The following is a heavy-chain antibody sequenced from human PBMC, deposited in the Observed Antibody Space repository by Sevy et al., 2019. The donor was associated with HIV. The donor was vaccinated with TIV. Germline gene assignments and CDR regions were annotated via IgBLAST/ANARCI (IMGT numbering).Heavy chain of an antibody. D-gene: IGHD2-15*01. CDR3: SRAITHITLNRVVTPYYFDY. Sequence: GGSLRLSCTASGFTFGDYNINWLRQAPGKGLEWVGFIRTKTYGGTTEYAASVKSRFTISSDDSKSIAYLQMNSLKTEDTVVYYCSRAITHITLNRVVTPYYFDYWGQGTLVTVSS. V-gene: IGHV3-49*03. CDR2: IRTKTYGGTT. J-gene: IGHJ4*02. CDR1: GFTFGDYN.